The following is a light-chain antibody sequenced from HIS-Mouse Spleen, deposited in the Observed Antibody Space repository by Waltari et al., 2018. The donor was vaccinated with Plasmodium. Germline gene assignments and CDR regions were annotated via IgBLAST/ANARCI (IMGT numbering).Light chain of an antibody. CDR3: YSTDSSGNHRV. V-gene: IGLV3-10*01. CDR2: EDS. J-gene: IGLJ3*02. Sequence: SYELTQPPSVSLSPGQTARTTCSGDALPKNYAYWYQQKSGQDPVLVIYEDSKRPSGIPERFSGSSSGTMATLTISGAQVEDEADYYCYSTDSSGNHRVFGGGTKLTVL. CDR1: ALPKNY.